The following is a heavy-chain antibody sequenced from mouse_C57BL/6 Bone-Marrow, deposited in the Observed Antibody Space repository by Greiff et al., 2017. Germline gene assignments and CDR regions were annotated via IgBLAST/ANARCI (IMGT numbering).Heavy chain of an antibody. CDR2: INPSTGGT. V-gene: IGHV1-42*01. D-gene: IGHD2-2*01. CDR3: ARGGGLRRRLDGYAMDY. Sequence: EVQLQQSGPELVKPGASVKISCKASGYSFTGYYMNWVKQSPEKSLEWIGEINPSTGGTTYNQKFKAKATLTVDKSSSTAYMQLKSLTSEDSAVYYCARGGGLRRRLDGYAMDYWGQGTSVTVSS. J-gene: IGHJ4*01. CDR1: GYSFTGYY.